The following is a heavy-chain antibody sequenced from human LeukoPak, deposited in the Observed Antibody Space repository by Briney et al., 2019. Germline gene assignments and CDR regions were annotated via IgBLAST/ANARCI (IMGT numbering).Heavy chain of an antibody. CDR3: VRDFSLTRLERPFDS. V-gene: IGHV3-7*01. D-gene: IGHD1-1*01. CDR2: IKQDGSEK. CDR1: GFTFSAYW. Sequence: GGSLRLSCAASGFTFSAYWMTWVRQAPGKGLEWVANIKQDGSEKYYVDSVKGRFTISKDNAKNSLYLQMNSLRAEDTAVYYCVRDFSLTRLERPFDSWGQGTLVTVSS. J-gene: IGHJ4*02.